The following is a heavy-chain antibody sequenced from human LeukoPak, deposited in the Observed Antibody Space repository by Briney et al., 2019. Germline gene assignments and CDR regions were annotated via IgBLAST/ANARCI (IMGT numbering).Heavy chain of an antibody. D-gene: IGHD3-10*01. CDR1: GFTFSSYV. V-gene: IGHV3-23*01. Sequence: GGSLRLSCAASGFTFSSYVMSWVRQAPGKGLEWVSAISGSGGSTYYADSVKGRFTISRDNSKNTLYLQMNSLRAEDTAVYYCAKGRMVRGVIGWFDPWGQGTLVTVSS. CDR3: AKGRMVRGVIGWFDP. CDR2: ISGSGGST. J-gene: IGHJ5*02.